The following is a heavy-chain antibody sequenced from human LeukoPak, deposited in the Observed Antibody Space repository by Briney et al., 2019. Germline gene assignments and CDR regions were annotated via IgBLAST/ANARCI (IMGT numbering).Heavy chain of an antibody. D-gene: IGHD3-16*02. Sequence: SVEVSCKASGGTFSSYAISWVRQAPGQGLEWMGGIIPIFGTANYAQKFQGRVTITADESTSTAYMELSSLRSEDTAVYYCARGRLRLGELSPDVDYWGQGTLVTVSS. CDR3: ARGRLRLGELSPDVDY. CDR1: GGTFSSYA. CDR2: IIPIFGTA. V-gene: IGHV1-69*13. J-gene: IGHJ4*02.